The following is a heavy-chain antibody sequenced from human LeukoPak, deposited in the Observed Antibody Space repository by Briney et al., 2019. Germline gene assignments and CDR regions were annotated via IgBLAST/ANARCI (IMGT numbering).Heavy chain of an antibody. D-gene: IGHD2-2*01. CDR1: GFTFSSYG. CDR3: AKESGHCSSTSCYLFWFDP. V-gene: IGHV3-30*02. Sequence: PGGSLRLSCAASGFTFSSYGMHWVRQAPGKGLEWVAFIRYDGSNKYYADSVKGRFTIPRDNSKNTLYLQMNSLRAEDTAVYYCAKESGHCSSTSCYLFWFDPWGQGTLVTVSS. J-gene: IGHJ5*02. CDR2: IRYDGSNK.